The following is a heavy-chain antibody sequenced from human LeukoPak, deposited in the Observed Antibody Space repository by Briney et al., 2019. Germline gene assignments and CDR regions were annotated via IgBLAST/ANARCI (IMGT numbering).Heavy chain of an antibody. CDR3: AKDGGLWVSAHWGDS. V-gene: IGHV3-23*01. J-gene: IGHJ4*02. CDR1: EFTFSSYA. D-gene: IGHD7-27*01. Sequence: GGSLRLSRAASEFTFSSYAMSWVRQAPGKGLEWVSAISGSGGSTYYADSVKGRFTIFRDNSKNTLYLQMNSLRAEDTAVYYCAKDGGLWVSAHWGDSWGRGTLVTVSS. CDR2: ISGSGGST.